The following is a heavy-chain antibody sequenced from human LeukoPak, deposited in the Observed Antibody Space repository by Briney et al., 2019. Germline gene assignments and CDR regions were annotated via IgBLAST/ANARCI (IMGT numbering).Heavy chain of an antibody. CDR3: ARLPGYGSGSYTSY. D-gene: IGHD3-10*01. CDR1: GGSFSGYY. Sequence: SETLSLTCAVYGGSFSGYYWSWIRQPPGKGLEWIGEINHSGSTNYNPSLKSRVTISVDTSKNQFSLKLSSVTAADTAVYYCARLPGYGSGSYTSYWGQGTLVTVSS. CDR2: INHSGST. J-gene: IGHJ4*02. V-gene: IGHV4-34*01.